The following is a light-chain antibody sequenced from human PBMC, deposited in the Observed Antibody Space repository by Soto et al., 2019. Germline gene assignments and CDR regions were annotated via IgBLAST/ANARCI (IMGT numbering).Light chain of an antibody. CDR3: QHRFNWPLT. J-gene: IGKJ4*01. Sequence: EIVLTQSPATLSLSPGERAILSCRASQSVSTFFAWYQQKPGQAPRLLIYDASERATGIPARFSGIVSGTDFTLPINSLEPEDFAGYYCQHRFNWPLTFGGGTTVELK. V-gene: IGKV3-11*01. CDR1: QSVSTF. CDR2: DAS.